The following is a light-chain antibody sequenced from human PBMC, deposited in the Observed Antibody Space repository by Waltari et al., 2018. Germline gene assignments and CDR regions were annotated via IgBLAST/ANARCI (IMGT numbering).Light chain of an antibody. CDR3: QQYDSIVLT. V-gene: IGKV3-20*01. CDR2: GAS. J-gene: IGKJ4*01. CDR1: QRVRNNF. Sequence: EIVLTQSPGTLSLFPGERSPLSCRARQRVRNNFLNWYQQKPGQAPRLLIYGASSRATGIPDRFSGSGSGTDFTLTISRLEPEDFAVYYCQQYDSIVLTFGGGTKVEI.